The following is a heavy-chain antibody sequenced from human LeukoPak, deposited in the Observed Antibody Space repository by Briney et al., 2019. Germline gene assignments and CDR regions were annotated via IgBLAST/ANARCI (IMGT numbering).Heavy chain of an antibody. Sequence: PGGSLRLSCAASGFNLSINYMSWVRQAPGKGLEWVSSISSSSSYIYYADSVKGRFTISRDSAKNSLYLQINSLRAEDTAVHYCAREVGGTFYYYGMDVWGQGTTVTVSS. D-gene: IGHD1-26*01. J-gene: IGHJ6*02. CDR3: AREVGGTFYYYGMDV. CDR1: GFNLSINY. V-gene: IGHV3-21*01. CDR2: ISSSSSYI.